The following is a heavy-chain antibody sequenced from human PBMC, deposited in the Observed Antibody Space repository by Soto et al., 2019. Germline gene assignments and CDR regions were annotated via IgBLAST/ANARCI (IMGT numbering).Heavy chain of an antibody. J-gene: IGHJ4*02. Sequence: QVQLVQSGAEVKKPGASVKVSCKASGYTFTSYGISWVRQAPGQGLEWMGWISAYNGNTNYAQKLQGRVTMTTDTPTSRACMELRSLRSDDTAVYYCARDQPFDYGDYVGSLDYWGQGPLVTVSS. CDR2: ISAYNGNT. V-gene: IGHV1-18*01. D-gene: IGHD4-17*01. CDR1: GYTFTSYG. CDR3: ARDQPFDYGDYVGSLDY.